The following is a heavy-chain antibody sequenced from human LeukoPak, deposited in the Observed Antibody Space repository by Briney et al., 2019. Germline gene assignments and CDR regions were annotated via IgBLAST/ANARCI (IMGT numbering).Heavy chain of an antibody. CDR1: GFTFSRYT. CDR2: ISGDSKYI. Sequence: GGPLRLSCAGSGFTFSRYTFNWVRQAPGRGLEWVSAISGDSKYIYYTDSVKGRFTISRDNAKNSVFLQMNSLRVEDTAMYYCASRGSLHFSPFDSWGQGTLVTVSS. V-gene: IGHV3-21*04. CDR3: ASRGSLHFSPFDS. J-gene: IGHJ4*02.